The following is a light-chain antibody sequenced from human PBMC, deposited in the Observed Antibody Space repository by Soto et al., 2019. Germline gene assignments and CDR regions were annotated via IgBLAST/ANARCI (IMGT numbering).Light chain of an antibody. CDR1: QYINTR. CDR2: QTS. Sequence: EIVLTHSPATLSSFPGDRVTLSCRASQYINTRLAWYQHRPGQSPRLLIYQTSLRAAGIPARFSASGSGTDFTLTISDVQPEDFALYYCHQRQSWPRTFGQGTKWIS. J-gene: IGKJ1*01. V-gene: IGKV3-11*01. CDR3: HQRQSWPRT.